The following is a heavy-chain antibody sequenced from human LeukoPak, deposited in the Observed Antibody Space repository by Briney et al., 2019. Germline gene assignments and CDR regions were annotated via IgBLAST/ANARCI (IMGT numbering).Heavy chain of an antibody. V-gene: IGHV4-4*02. CDR2: IYHSGRT. CDR1: GGSISSSNW. Sequence: SETLSLTCAVSGGSISSSNWWSWVRQSPGKGLEWIGEIYHSGRTNYNPSLWSRVTVSVDKSKNQFSLRLSSVTAADTAVYYCARSSRSWSTFDNWGQGTLVTVSS. CDR3: ARSSRSWSTFDN. J-gene: IGHJ4*02. D-gene: IGHD2-2*01.